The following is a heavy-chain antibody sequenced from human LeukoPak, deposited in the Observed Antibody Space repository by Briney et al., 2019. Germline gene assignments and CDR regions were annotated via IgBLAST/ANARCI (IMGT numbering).Heavy chain of an antibody. CDR2: ISGRHNTI. V-gene: IGHV3-11*04. J-gene: IGHJ4*02. CDR1: GYSISSGYY. CDR3: ARSGYSGYMGF. Sequence: KPSETLSFTCAVSGYSISSGYYWGWIRQPPGKGLEWLAYISGRHNTITYVDSVKGRFTISRDNAKNSMYLQMNSLRAEDTAVYYCARSGYSGYMGFWGQGTLVTVSS. D-gene: IGHD5-12*01.